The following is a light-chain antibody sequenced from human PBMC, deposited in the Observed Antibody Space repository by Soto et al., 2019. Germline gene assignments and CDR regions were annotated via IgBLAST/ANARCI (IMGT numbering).Light chain of an antibody. CDR2: DAS. CDR1: QTVSSNF. CDR3: QFYGDPSKT. J-gene: IGKJ1*01. Sequence: ENVLTQSQGTLSLSPGERGTISCRASQTVSSNFLAWYQQKPGQAPRLLIFDASTRATGIPDRFTGSGSGTDFTLTISRLEPEDFAVYYCQFYGDPSKTFGQGTKVDIK. V-gene: IGKV3-20*01.